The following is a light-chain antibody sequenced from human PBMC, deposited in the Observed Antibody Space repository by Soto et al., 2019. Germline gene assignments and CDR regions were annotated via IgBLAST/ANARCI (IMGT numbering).Light chain of an antibody. CDR3: QHYDSSPRT. J-gene: IGKJ1*01. CDR1: QSVSNRY. V-gene: IGKV3-20*01. CDR2: GAS. Sequence: EIVLTQSPGTLFLSPGERATLSCRASQSVSNRYLAWYQQKPGQAPRLLIHGASSRATGITDRFSGSGSGTDFTLTISRLEPEDFAVYYCQHYDSSPRTFGQGTKVEVK.